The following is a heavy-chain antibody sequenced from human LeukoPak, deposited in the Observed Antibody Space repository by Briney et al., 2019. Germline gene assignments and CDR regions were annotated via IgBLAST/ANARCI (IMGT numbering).Heavy chain of an antibody. CDR1: GYTFTGYY. D-gene: IGHD3-10*01. J-gene: IGHJ4*02. V-gene: IGHV1-2*02. Sequence: ASVKVSCKASGYTFTGYYMHWVRQAPGQGLEWMGWINPNSGGTNYAQKFQGRVTMTRDTSISTAYMELSRLRSDDTAAYYCARDLRFGELSDYWGQGTLVTVSS. CDR2: INPNSGGT. CDR3: ARDLRFGELSDY.